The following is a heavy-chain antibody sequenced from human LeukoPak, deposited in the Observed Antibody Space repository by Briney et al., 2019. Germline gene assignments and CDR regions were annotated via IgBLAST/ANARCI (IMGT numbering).Heavy chain of an antibody. CDR3: ARVPYDSSGYFFDY. CDR2: IYHSGST. CDR1: GYSISSGYY. D-gene: IGHD3-22*01. J-gene: IGHJ4*02. Sequence: SETLSLTCGVSGYSISSGYYWGWIRQPPGKGLEWIGSIYHSGSTYYNPSLKSRLTISLDTSKNQFSLKLSSVTAADTAVYYCARVPYDSSGYFFDYWGQGTLVTVSS. V-gene: IGHV4-38-2*01.